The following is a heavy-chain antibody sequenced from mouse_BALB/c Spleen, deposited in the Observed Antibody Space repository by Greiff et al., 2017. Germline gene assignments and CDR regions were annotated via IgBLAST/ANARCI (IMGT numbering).Heavy chain of an antibody. CDR3: NAFLYDVYYEAY. Sequence: VQLQQPGAELVRSGASVKLSCTASGFNIKDYYMHWVKQRPEQGLEWIGWIDPENGDTEYAPKFQGKATMTADTSSNTAYLQLSSLTSEDTAVYYCNAFLYDVYYEAYWGQGTLVTVSA. CDR1: GFNIKDYY. V-gene: IGHV14-4*02. CDR2: IDPENGDT. D-gene: IGHD2-3*01. J-gene: IGHJ3*01.